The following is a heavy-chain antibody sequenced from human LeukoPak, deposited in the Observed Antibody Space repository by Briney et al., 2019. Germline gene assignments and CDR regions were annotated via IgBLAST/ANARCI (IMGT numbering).Heavy chain of an antibody. CDR3: AGSRGDGSNFFFDQ. V-gene: IGHV1-18*01. CDR2: ISTDNANT. CDR1: GYTFTNYG. Sequence: ASVKVSCKAPGYTFTNYGISWVRQAPGQGLEWMGWISTDNANTRYAQKFQGRVTMTTDTSTSTAYMELRSLRSDDTAVYYCAGSRGDGSNFFFDQRVQGALVTVSS. D-gene: IGHD5-24*01. J-gene: IGHJ4*02.